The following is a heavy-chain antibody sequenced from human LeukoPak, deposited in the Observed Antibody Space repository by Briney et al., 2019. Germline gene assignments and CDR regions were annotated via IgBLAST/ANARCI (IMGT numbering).Heavy chain of an antibody. J-gene: IGHJ4*02. D-gene: IGHD4-17*01. CDR1: GYTFTGYY. V-gene: IGHV1-2*04. CDR2: INPNSGGT. Sequence: ASVKVSCKASGYTFTGYYMHWVRQAPGQGLEWMGWINPNSGGTNYAQKFQGWVTMTRDTSISTAYMELSRLRSDDTAVYYCARDRGIYGDSLLDYWGQGTLVTVSS. CDR3: ARDRGIYGDSLLDY.